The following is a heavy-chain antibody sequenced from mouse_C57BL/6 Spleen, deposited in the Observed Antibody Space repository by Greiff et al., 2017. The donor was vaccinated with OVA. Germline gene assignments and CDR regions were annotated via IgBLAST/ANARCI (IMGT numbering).Heavy chain of an antibody. V-gene: IGHV1-52*01. CDR2: IDPSDSET. Sequence: QVQLQQPGAELVRPGSSVKLSCKASGYTFTSYWMHWVKQRPIQGLEWIGNIDPSDSETHYNQKFKDKATLTVDKSSSTAYMQLSSLTSEDSAVYYCARPLHYDGSPYAMDYWGQGTSVTVSS. CDR3: ARPLHYDGSPYAMDY. CDR1: GYTFTSYW. D-gene: IGHD1-1*01. J-gene: IGHJ4*01.